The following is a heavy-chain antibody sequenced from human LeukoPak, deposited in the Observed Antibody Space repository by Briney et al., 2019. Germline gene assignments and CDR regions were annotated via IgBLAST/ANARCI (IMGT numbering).Heavy chain of an antibody. J-gene: IGHJ4*02. CDR3: ADSNYWYPVDY. CDR2: ISRSGDST. D-gene: IGHD4-11*01. Sequence: GGSLRLSGAASGFTCSNYAMRWVRQAPGKGLEWVSSISRSGDSTYYADSVKGRFTISRDNSKNTLYLQMNSLRAEDTALYYCADSNYWYPVDYWGQGTLVTVSS. CDR1: GFTCSNYA. V-gene: IGHV3-23*01.